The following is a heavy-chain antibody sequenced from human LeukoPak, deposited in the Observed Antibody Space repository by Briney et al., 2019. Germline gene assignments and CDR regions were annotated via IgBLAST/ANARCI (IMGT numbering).Heavy chain of an antibody. V-gene: IGHV4-59*08. Sequence: SETLSLTCTVSGGSIRGYYWSWIRQPPGRALEWVGYIFYSGSTNYNPSLKSRVTILVDTSKNQFSLKLSSVTAADTAVYYCARHGQTAMVPIDYWGQGTLVTVSS. CDR1: GGSIRGYY. CDR2: IFYSGST. J-gene: IGHJ4*02. D-gene: IGHD5-18*01. CDR3: ARHGQTAMVPIDY.